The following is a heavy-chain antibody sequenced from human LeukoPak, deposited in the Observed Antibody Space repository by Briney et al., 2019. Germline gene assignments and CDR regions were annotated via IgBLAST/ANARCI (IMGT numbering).Heavy chain of an antibody. CDR1: GFIFSHYG. D-gene: IGHD1-14*01. Sequence: GGSLRLSCAASGFIFSHYGMNWVRQAPGKGLEWVSSISSSSSYIYYADSVKGRFTISRDNAKNSLYLQMNSLRAEDTAVYYCARDPDESYYYYMDVWGKGTTVTVSS. J-gene: IGHJ6*03. CDR3: ARDPDESYYYYMDV. V-gene: IGHV3-21*01. CDR2: ISSSSSYI.